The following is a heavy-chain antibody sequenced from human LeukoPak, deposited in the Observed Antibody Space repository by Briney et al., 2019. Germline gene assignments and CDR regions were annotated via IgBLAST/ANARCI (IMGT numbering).Heavy chain of an antibody. V-gene: IGHV3-74*01. Sequence: GGSLRLSCAASGFTFSSFWMHWVSQAPGKGLVWVSRIKSDGTYTSYADSVKGRFAISRDNAKNTLYLQMNSLRAEDTAVYYCATVNEDTAIPWGQGTLVTVSS. CDR2: IKSDGTYT. J-gene: IGHJ5*02. CDR1: GFTFSSFW. CDR3: ATVNEDTAIP. D-gene: IGHD5-18*01.